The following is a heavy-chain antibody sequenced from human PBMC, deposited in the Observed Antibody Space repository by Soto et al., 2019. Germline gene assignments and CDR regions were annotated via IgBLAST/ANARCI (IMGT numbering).Heavy chain of an antibody. V-gene: IGHV3-48*03. CDR3: ARNAARPLYYYYYGMDV. CDR2: ISSSGSTI. Sequence: GGSLRLSCAASGFTFSSYEMNWVRQAPGKGLEWVSYISSSGSTIYYADSVKGRSTISRDNAKNSLYLQMNSLRAEDTAVYYCARNAARPLYYYYYGMDVWGQGTTVTVSS. J-gene: IGHJ6*02. D-gene: IGHD6-6*01. CDR1: GFTFSSYE.